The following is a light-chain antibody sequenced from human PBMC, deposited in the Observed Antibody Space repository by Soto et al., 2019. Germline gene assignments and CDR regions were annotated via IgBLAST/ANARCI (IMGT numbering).Light chain of an antibody. V-gene: IGKV1-5*01. CDR2: DAS. CDR3: QQYNGYSRT. J-gene: IGKJ1*01. CDR1: QSIGSS. Sequence: DIQMTQSPSPLSASVCDRVTITCRASQSIGSSLAWYQQKPGKAPNLLISDASSLERGVPSRFSGSGSGTEFTLTIRSLQPDDFATYYCQQYNGYSRTFGQGTKVDIK.